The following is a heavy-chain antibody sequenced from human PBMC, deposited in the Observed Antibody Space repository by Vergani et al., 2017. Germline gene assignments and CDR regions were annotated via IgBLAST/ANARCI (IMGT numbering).Heavy chain of an antibody. CDR3: ARDRHSGSYYVGYYYYGMDV. V-gene: IGHV3-33*01. D-gene: IGHD1-26*01. J-gene: IGHJ6*02. Sequence: QVQLVESGGGVVQPGRSLRLSCAASGFTFSSYGMHWVRQAPGKGLEWVAVIWYDGSNKYYADSVKGRFTISRDNSKNSLYLQMNSLRAEDTAVYYCARDRHSGSYYVGYYYYGMDVWGQGTTVTVSS. CDR1: GFTFSSYG. CDR2: IWYDGSNK.